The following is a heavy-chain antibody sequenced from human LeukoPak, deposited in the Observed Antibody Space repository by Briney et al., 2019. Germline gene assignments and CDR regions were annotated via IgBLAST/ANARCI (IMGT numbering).Heavy chain of an antibody. Sequence: GESLKISCKASGYSFTTYWIGWVRQMPGKGLEWMGIIYPANSAAKYSPSFQGQVTISVDKSISTAYLQWSRLKASDTAMYYCARQSVRYYDRSGYYYGYFDXXXQGTLXTV. CDR2: IYPANSAA. V-gene: IGHV5-51*01. D-gene: IGHD3-22*01. CDR3: ARQSVRYYDRSGYYYGYFDX. CDR1: GYSFTTYW. J-gene: IGHJ4*02.